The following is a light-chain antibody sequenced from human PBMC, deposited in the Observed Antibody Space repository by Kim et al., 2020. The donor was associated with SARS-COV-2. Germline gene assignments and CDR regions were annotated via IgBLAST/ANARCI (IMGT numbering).Light chain of an antibody. J-gene: IGKJ4*01. CDR1: QVIGRS. V-gene: IGKV1-9*01. Sequence: IQLTQSPSSLSGSVGDRVTITCRASQVIGRSLAWYQQSPGKAPKLLIYYSSTLQSGVPSRFSGSGSGTDFTLTISSLQPEDFAVYYCQHLYSYPCTFGGGPRWIS. CDR2: YSS. CDR3: QHLYSYPCT.